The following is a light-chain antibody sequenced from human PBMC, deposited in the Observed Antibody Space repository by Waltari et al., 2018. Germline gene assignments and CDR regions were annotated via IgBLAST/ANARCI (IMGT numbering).Light chain of an antibody. CDR3: QQSHSVPYT. CDR1: QDINRN. CDR2: GAS. V-gene: IGKV1-39*01. J-gene: IGKJ2*01. Sequence: DIQMTQSPSSLSPSVGDRIIITCRASQDINRNLNWYQKQVGKAPKLLSYGASNLQSGVPSRFSGSGAETDYTLISSSLQPEDSASYCCQQSHSVPYTFGQETKLVIK.